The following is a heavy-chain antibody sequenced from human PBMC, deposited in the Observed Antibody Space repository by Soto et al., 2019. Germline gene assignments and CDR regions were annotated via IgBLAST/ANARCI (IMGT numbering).Heavy chain of an antibody. CDR1: GFTFSSYA. D-gene: IGHD1-7*01. J-gene: IGHJ4*02. Sequence: EVQLLESGGGLVQPGGSLRLSCAASGFTFSSYAMSWVRQAPGKGLEWVSAISGSGGSTYYADSVKGRFNISRDNSKNTLYLQLNSLRAEDTAVYYCAKDQTGTTAGPFDYWGQGTLVTVSS. V-gene: IGHV3-23*01. CDR2: ISGSGGST. CDR3: AKDQTGTTAGPFDY.